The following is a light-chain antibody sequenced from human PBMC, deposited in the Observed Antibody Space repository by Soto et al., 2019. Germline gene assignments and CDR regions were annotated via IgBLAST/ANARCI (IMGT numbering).Light chain of an antibody. Sequence: QSVLSQPASVSGSRGQSITISCTGTSSDVGNYNLVSWYQQYPGKAPKLMIFEDTKRPSGVSHRFSGSKSGNTASLTIAGLQPEDAADYYCFTYAGSSTMTFGGGTQLTVL. V-gene: IGLV2-23*01. CDR2: EDT. CDR1: SSDVGNYNL. J-gene: IGLJ7*01. CDR3: FTYAGSSTMT.